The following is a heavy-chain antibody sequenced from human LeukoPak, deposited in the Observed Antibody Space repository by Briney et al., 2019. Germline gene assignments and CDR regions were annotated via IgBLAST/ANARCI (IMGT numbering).Heavy chain of an antibody. CDR3: ARVNTMVRGVILGPKNWFDP. D-gene: IGHD3-10*01. CDR1: GFTFSSYW. V-gene: IGHV3-74*01. J-gene: IGHJ5*02. CDR2: INSDGSST. Sequence: PGGSLRLSCAASGFTFSSYWMHWVRQAPGKGLVWVSRINSDGSSTSYADSVKGRFTISRDNAKNTLYLQMNSLRAEDTAVYYCARVNTMVRGVILGPKNWFDPWGQATLVTVSS.